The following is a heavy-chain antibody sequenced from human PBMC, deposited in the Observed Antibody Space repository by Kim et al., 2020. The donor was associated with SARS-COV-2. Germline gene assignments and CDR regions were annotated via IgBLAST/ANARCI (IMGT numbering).Heavy chain of an antibody. CDR2: SEK. V-gene: IGHV3-7*03. J-gene: IGHJ4*02. D-gene: IGHD6-13*01. CDR3: ASEKAAADY. Sequence: SEKHYVDSVKGRFTIARDNAKNSLYLQMSSLRDEDTAVYYCASEKAAADYWGQGTLITVSS.